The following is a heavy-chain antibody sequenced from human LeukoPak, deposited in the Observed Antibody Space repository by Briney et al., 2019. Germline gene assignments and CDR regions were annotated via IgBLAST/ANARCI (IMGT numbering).Heavy chain of an antibody. CDR2: IYYSGST. Sequence: PSETLSLTCTVSGGSISSGDYYWSWIRQPPGKGLEWIGYIYYSGSTYYNPSLKSRVTISVDTSKNQFSLKLSSVTAADTAVYYCARAGDDYGGNFDYWGQGTLVTVPS. D-gene: IGHD4-23*01. J-gene: IGHJ4*02. V-gene: IGHV4-30-4*01. CDR1: GGSISSGDYY. CDR3: ARAGDDYGGNFDY.